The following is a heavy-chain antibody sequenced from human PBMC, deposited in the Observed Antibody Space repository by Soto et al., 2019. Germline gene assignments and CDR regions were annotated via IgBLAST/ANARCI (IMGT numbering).Heavy chain of an antibody. CDR3: ARGYSYVDY. CDR1: GGSISSGGYS. D-gene: IGHD5-18*01. Sequence: SSETLSLTCAVSGGSISSGGYSWSWIRQPPGKGLEWIGYIYHSGSTYYNPSLKSRVTISVDRSKNQFSLKLSSVTAADTAVYYCARGYSYVDYWGQGTLVTVSS. J-gene: IGHJ4*02. CDR2: IYHSGST. V-gene: IGHV4-30-2*01.